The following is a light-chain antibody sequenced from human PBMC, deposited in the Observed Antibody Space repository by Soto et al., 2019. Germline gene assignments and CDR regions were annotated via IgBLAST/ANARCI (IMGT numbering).Light chain of an antibody. J-gene: IGKJ1*01. CDR1: QSISSY. CDR2: AAS. V-gene: IGKV1-39*01. Sequence: DIQMPQSPSSLSASVGDRVTITCRASQSISSYLNWYQQKPGNAPKLLIYAASSLQSGVPSRFSGSGSGTDFTLTISSLQPEDFATYYCQQSYSTPTFGQGTKVDIK. CDR3: QQSYSTPT.